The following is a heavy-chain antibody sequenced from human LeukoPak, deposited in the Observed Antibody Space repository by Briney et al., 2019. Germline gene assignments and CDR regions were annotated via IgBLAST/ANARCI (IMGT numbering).Heavy chain of an antibody. CDR1: GYTFTSYG. V-gene: IGHV1-18*01. CDR2: ISAYNGNT. J-gene: IGHJ4*02. D-gene: IGHD3-10*01. CDR3: ASVITTMVRGVTKELDY. Sequence: GASVKVSCKASGYTFTSYGISWVRQAPGQGLEWMGWISAYNGNTNYAQKLQGRVTMTTDTSTSTAYMELRSLRSDDTAVYYCASVITTMVRGVTKELDYWGQGTLVTVSS.